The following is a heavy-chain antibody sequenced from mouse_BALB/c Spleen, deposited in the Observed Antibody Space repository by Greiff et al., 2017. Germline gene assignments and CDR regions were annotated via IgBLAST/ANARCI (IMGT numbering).Heavy chain of an antibody. CDR1: GYSITSDYA. V-gene: IGHV3-2*02. CDR3: AILYREIDY. Sequence: EVQRVESGPGLVKPSQSLSLTCTVTGYSITSDYAWNWIRQFPGNKLEWMGYISYSGSTSYNPSLKSRISITRDTSKNQFFLQLNSVTTEDTATYYCAILYREIDYWGQGTTLTVSS. D-gene: IGHD2-12*01. CDR2: ISYSGST. J-gene: IGHJ2*01.